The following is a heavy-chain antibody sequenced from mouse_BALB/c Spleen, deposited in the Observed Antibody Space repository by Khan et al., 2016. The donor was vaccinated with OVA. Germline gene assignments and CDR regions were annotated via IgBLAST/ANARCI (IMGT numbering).Heavy chain of an antibody. CDR2: IWAGGST. D-gene: IGHD2-3*01. CDR3: ARAFYDGACFAY. Sequence: VELVESGPGLVAPSQTLSITCTVSGFSLSNYGVHWVRQPPGKGLAWLGVIWAGGSTNHNSALMSILSLSKDYSKSQVFFKMNTLKTDDTAMYYCARAFYDGACFAYWGQGTLVTVSA. J-gene: IGHJ3*01. V-gene: IGHV2-9*02. CDR1: GFSLSNYG.